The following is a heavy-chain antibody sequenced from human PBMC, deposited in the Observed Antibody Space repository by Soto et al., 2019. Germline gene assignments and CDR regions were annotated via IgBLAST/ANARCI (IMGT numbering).Heavy chain of an antibody. J-gene: IGHJ5*02. V-gene: IGHV3-30*18. Sequence: QVQLVESGGGVVQPGRSLRLSCAASGFTFSRFGMHWVRQAPGEGLEWVTFISYDGGNTEYADSVKGRLTVSRDKSKNTLYLQMNGLRAEDTAFYYCAKEVRANLDDYGDYDWFDPWGQGTLVIVSS. CDR2: ISYDGGNT. CDR3: AKEVRANLDDYGDYDWFDP. CDR1: GFTFSRFG. D-gene: IGHD4-17*01.